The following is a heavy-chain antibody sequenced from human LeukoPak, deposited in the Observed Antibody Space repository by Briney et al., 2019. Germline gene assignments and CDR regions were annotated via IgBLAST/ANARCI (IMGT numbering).Heavy chain of an antibody. CDR2: IFYSGST. CDR3: ARGRFWSGYEVDY. Sequence: PSETLSLTCTVSGGSISSYYWSWIRQPPGKGLEWIGYIFYSGSTNYNPSLKSRVTISVDTSKNQFSLKLSSVTAADTAVYYCARGRFWSGYEVDYWGQGTLVTVSS. J-gene: IGHJ4*02. CDR1: GGSISSYY. V-gene: IGHV4-59*01. D-gene: IGHD3-3*01.